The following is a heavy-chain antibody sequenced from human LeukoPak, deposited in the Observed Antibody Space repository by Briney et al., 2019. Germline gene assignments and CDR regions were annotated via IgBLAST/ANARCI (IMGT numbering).Heavy chain of an antibody. Sequence: SQTLSLTCSVSGGSISSGPYFWSWIRQSPGQGLEWIGYIWPSGSTNYNPSLSGRVAISLDKSRNHFTLMVTAVTAADTAVYYCARDVSRTSWTWRWGQGTVVTVSS. CDR2: IWPSGST. V-gene: IGHV4-30-2*06. CDR1: GGSISSGPYF. J-gene: IGHJ3*01. D-gene: IGHD2-2*01. CDR3: ARDVSRTSWTWR.